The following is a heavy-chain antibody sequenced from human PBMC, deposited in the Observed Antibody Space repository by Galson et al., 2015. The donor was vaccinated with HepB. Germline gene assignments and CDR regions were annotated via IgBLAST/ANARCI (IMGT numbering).Heavy chain of an antibody. V-gene: IGHV2-5*02. CDR2: IYWDDDK. D-gene: IGHD2-2*01. J-gene: IGHJ6*03. CDR1: GFSLSTSGVG. Sequence: PALVKPTQTLTLTCTFSGFSLSTSGVGVGWIRQPPGKALEWLALIYWDDDKRYSPSLKSRLTITKDTSKNQVVLTMTNMDPVDTATYYCAHPMRDIVVVPSHYYYYYYMDVWGKGTTVTVSS. CDR3: AHPMRDIVVVPSHYYYYYYMDV.